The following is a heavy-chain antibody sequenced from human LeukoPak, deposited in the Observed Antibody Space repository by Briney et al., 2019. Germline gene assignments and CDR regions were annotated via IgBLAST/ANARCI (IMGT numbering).Heavy chain of an antibody. CDR3: AKAGSGSYYTPDYFDY. J-gene: IGHJ4*02. D-gene: IGHD3-10*01. CDR2: ISGSGGST. CDR1: GFTFSNYG. V-gene: IGHV3-23*01. Sequence: GGSLRLSCAASGFTFSNYGMSWVRQAPGKGLEWVSAISGSGGSTYYADSVKGRFTISRDNSRNTLYLQMNSLRAEDTAVYYCAKAGSGSYYTPDYFDYWGQGTLVTVSS.